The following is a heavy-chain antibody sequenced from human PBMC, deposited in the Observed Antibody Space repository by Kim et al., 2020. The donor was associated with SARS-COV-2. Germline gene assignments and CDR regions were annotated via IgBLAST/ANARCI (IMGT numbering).Heavy chain of an antibody. J-gene: IGHJ4*02. CDR2: INHSGST. V-gene: IGHV4-34*01. Sequence: SETLSLTCAVYGGSFSGYYWSWIRQPPGKGLEWIGEINHSGSTNYNPSLKSRVTISVDTSKNQFSLKLSSVTAADTAVYYCARDRYYYGSGSYYKSPYFDYWGQGTLVTVSS. D-gene: IGHD3-10*01. CDR1: GGSFSGYY. CDR3: ARDRYYYGSGSYYKSPYFDY.